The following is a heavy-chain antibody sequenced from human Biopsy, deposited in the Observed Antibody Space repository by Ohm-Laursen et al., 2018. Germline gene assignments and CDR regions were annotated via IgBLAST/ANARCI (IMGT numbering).Heavy chain of an antibody. CDR3: VKQWGGYNFDS. CDR1: GFPFSNYA. Sequence: GSLRLSCSASGFPFSNYAMTWVRQAPGKGLEWVAHIDVSDYNTYYADSVRGRFTISRDNSKQMVHLEINSLTADDTAVYYCVKQWGGYNFDSWGQGTLVTVSS. J-gene: IGHJ5*01. CDR2: IDVSDYNT. D-gene: IGHD1-14*01. V-gene: IGHV3-23*01.